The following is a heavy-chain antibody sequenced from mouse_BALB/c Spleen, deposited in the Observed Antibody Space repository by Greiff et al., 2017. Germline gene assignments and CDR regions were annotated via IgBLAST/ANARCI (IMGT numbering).Heavy chain of an antibody. CDR3: AGILGPDYAVDY. CDR1: GYSFTGYT. V-gene: IGHV1-18*01. Sequence: EVQLQQSGAELVKPGASVKISCTASGYSFTGYTMNWVKQSHGKNLEWIGLINPYNGGTSYNQKFKGKATLTVDKSSSTAYMELLSLTSEDSAVYYCAGILGPDYAVDYWGQGTSVTVSS. CDR2: INPYNGGT. J-gene: IGHJ4*01. D-gene: IGHD4-1*01.